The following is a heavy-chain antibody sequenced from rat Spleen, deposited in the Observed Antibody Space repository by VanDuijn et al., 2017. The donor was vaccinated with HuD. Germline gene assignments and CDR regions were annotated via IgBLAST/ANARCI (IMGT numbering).Heavy chain of an antibody. CDR2: ISPSGGST. J-gene: IGHJ4*01. D-gene: IGHD1-12*02. CDR3: ARHGYDGSYYYVMDA. CDR1: GFTFSNYG. V-gene: IGHV5-19*01. Sequence: EVQLVESGGGLVQPGRSLKLSCAASGFTFSNYGMHWIRQAPTKGLEWVASISPSGGSTYYLDSVKGRFTISRDNAKSTLYLQMDSLRSEDTATYYCARHGYDGSYYYVMDAWGQGASVTVSS.